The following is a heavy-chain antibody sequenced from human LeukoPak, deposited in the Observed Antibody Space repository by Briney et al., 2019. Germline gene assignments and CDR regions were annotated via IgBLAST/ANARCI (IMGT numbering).Heavy chain of an antibody. V-gene: IGHV1-69*05. CDR3: ARASLGYYDSSGYPAEYFQH. D-gene: IGHD3-22*01. CDR2: IIPIFGTA. Sequence: GASVKVSCKASGGTFNSYAISWVRQAPGQGLEWMGGIIPIFGTANYAQKFQDRVTITTDKSTSTAYMELSSLRSEDSAVYYCARASLGYYDSSGYPAEYFQHWGQGTLVTVSS. J-gene: IGHJ1*01. CDR1: GGTFNSYA.